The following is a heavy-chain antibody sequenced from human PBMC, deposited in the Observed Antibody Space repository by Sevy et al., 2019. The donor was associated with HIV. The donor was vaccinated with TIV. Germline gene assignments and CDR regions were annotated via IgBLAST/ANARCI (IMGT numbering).Heavy chain of an antibody. J-gene: IGHJ3*01. V-gene: IGHV3-30-3*01. CDR3: ASENYYDNTSLGSFDV. Sequence: GGSLRPSCAASGFIFSNYAMTWVRKAPGRGLEWLAIISPDGGVKYYADPVKGPLTISRDNSDNTLSLKMNSLRTEESALYYCASENYYDNTSLGSFDVWGQGTMVTVSS. CDR2: ISPDGGVK. D-gene: IGHD3-22*01. CDR1: GFIFSNYA.